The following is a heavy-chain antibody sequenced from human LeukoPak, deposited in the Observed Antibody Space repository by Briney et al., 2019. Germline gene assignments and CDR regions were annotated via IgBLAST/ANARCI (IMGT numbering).Heavy chain of an antibody. V-gene: IGHV1-8*01. CDR1: GYTFTSYD. CDR3: ARGVGTSSGWYFTYYYYGMDV. D-gene: IGHD6-19*01. J-gene: IGHJ6*02. Sequence: ASVKVSCKASGYTFTSYDINWVRQATGQGLEWMGWMNPNSGNTGYAQKFQGRVTMTRNTSISTAYMELGSLRSEDTAVYYCARGVGTSSGWYFTYYYYGMDVWGQGTTVTVSS. CDR2: MNPNSGNT.